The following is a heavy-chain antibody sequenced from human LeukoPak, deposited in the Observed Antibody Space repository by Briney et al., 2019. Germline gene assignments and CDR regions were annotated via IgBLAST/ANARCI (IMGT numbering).Heavy chain of an antibody. J-gene: IGHJ4*02. CDR1: GFMFSGYA. V-gene: IGHV3-23*01. Sequence: GESLKISCAASGFMFSGYAMNWARQAPGKGLEWVSTISFSGFRTYYADSVEGRFTISRDNSKNTVYLQMSGLRAEDTAVYYCARVTEYCSGGSCYTGDHWGQGTLVTVSS. D-gene: IGHD2-15*01. CDR2: ISFSGFRT. CDR3: ARVTEYCSGGSCYTGDH.